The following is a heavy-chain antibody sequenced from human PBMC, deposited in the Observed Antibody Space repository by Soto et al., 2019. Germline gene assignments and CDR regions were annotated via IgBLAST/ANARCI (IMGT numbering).Heavy chain of an antibody. Sequence: ASVKVSCKASGYTFTGYYMHRVRQAPGQGLEGMGWFNPNSGGTYCEQNFQRRVTMARGTSISTAYMELSRLISDDTPVYYCARGANRNAYFYGMEVWGQGTTVTV. D-gene: IGHD1-20*01. J-gene: IGHJ6*02. V-gene: IGHV1-2*02. CDR3: ARGANRNAYFYGMEV. CDR2: FNPNSGGT. CDR1: GYTFTGYY.